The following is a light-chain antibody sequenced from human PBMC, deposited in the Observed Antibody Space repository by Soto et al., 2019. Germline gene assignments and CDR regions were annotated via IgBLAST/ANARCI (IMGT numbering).Light chain of an antibody. Sequence: QSVLTQPASVSGSPGQSITISCTGTSSDVGGYNYVSWYQQHPGKAPKLMIYDVSNRPSGVSNRFSGSKSVNTASLTISGXXXXXXXDYYCSSYTSSSTVVFGGGTK. CDR1: SSDVGGYNY. CDR2: DVS. J-gene: IGLJ2*01. V-gene: IGLV2-14*01. CDR3: SSYTSSSTVV.